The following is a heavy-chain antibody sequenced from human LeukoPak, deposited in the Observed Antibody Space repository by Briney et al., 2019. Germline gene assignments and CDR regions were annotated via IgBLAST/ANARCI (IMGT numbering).Heavy chain of an antibody. V-gene: IGHV3-74*01. CDR3: SGYYLKSYYYYYGMDV. Sequence: GGSLRLSCAASGFTFSSYWMHWVRQAPGKGLVWVSHINSDGSSTSYADSVKGRVTISRDNSRNTLYLQMNSLRAEDTAVYYCSGYYLKSYYYYYGMDVWGQGTTVTVSS. J-gene: IGHJ6*02. CDR1: GFTFSSYW. D-gene: IGHD3-22*01. CDR2: INSDGSST.